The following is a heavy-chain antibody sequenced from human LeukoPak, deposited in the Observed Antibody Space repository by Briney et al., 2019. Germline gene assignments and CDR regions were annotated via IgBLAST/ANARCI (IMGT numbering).Heavy chain of an antibody. Sequence: PGGSLRLSCAASGFTFSGYTMTWVRQAPGKGLEWVSSISNSSTYIYYADSVKGRFTISRDNVQNSLSLQMNSLRAEDTAVYYCARWVCSSTSCFYFDYWGQGSLVVVSP. D-gene: IGHD2-2*01. CDR1: GFTFSGYT. CDR2: ISNSSTYI. V-gene: IGHV3-21*01. J-gene: IGHJ4*02. CDR3: ARWVCSSTSCFYFDY.